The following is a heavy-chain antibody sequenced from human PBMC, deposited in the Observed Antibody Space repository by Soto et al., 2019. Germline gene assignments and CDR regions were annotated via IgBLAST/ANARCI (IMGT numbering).Heavy chain of an antibody. D-gene: IGHD6-19*01. J-gene: IGHJ4*02. CDR1: GGSISSYY. V-gene: IGHV4-59*01. Sequence: SETLSLTCTVSGGSISSYYWSWIRQPPGKGLEWIGYIYYSGSTNYNPSLKSRVTISVDTSKNQFSLKLSSVTAADTAVYYCARGAVAGTNYWGQGTLVTVSS. CDR2: IYYSGST. CDR3: ARGAVAGTNY.